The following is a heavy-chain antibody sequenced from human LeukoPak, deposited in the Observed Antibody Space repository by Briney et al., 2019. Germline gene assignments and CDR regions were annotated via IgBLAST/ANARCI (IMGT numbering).Heavy chain of an antibody. CDR2: IIPILGIA. Sequence: SVTVSFKASGGTFSSYTISWVRQAPGQGREWMGRIIPILGIANYTQKFQGRVTITADKSTSTAYMELSSLRSEDTAVYYCAGSSGWSDYWGQGTLVTVSS. J-gene: IGHJ4*02. D-gene: IGHD6-19*01. CDR1: GGTFSSYT. V-gene: IGHV1-69*02. CDR3: AGSSGWSDY.